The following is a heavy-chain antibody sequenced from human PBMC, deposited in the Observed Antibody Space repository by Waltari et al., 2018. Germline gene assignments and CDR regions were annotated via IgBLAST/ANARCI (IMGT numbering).Heavy chain of an antibody. CDR2: IWHEGGRA. V-gene: IGHV3-33*01. J-gene: IGHJ6*02. CDR3: ARELLWTGDKQWPPDDFSYYGMDV. D-gene: IGHD6-19*01. CDR1: GFAFSGFG. Sequence: QGQLVESGGGAVQPGRSLTLSCTASGFAFSGFGMHWVRRAPGKGREWVAIIWHEGGRAVYGDSVKGRFTVSRDNRRNTLYLQMNTLRVEDTAVYYCARELLWTGDKQWPPDDFSYYGMDVWGQGTTVTVSS.